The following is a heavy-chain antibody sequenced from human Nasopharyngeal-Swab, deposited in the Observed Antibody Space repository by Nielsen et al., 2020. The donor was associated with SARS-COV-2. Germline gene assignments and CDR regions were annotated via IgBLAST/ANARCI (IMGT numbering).Heavy chain of an antibody. CDR3: ARGHRGYSGYDYYYYYMDV. J-gene: IGHJ6*03. Sequence: WVRQAPGQGLEWMGGIIPIFGTANYAQKFQGRVTMTRNTSISTAYMELSSLRSEDTAVYYCARGHRGYSGYDYYYYYMDVWGKGTTVTVSS. V-gene: IGHV1-69*05. D-gene: IGHD5-12*01. CDR2: IIPIFGTA.